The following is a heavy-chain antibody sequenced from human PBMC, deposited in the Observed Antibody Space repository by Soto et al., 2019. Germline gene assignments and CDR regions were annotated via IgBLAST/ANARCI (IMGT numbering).Heavy chain of an antibody. J-gene: IGHJ4*02. CDR1: GTSVSNYY. D-gene: IGHD5-18*01. CDR3: ARGGIQLSSAFAY. Sequence: SEALSRTCSVSGTSVSNYYWSWIRQPAGKGLEHIGRIYTSGGTSYNPSLKSRVTMSMDTSQTQIYLNLTSVTAADTAVYYCARGGIQLSSAFAYWGQGIQVPVS. V-gene: IGHV4-4*07. CDR2: IYTSGGT.